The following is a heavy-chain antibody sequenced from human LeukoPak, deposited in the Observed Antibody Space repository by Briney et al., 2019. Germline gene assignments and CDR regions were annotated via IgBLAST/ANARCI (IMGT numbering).Heavy chain of an antibody. V-gene: IGHV4-59*01. J-gene: IGHJ4*02. CDR2: IYYSGST. D-gene: IGHD3-22*01. Sequence: SETLSLTCTVSGVSISSYYWSWIRQPPGKGLEWIGYIYYSGSTNYNPSLKSRVTISVDTSKNQFSLKLSSVTAADTAVYYCARQNYYDSSFDYWGQGTLVTVSS. CDR1: GVSISSYY. CDR3: ARQNYYDSSFDY.